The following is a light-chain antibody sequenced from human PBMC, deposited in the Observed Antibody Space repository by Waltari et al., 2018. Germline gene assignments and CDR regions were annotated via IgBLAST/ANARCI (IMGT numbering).Light chain of an antibody. CDR3: QAWDSRTAV. CDR2: QDR. V-gene: IGLV3-1*01. CDR1: KLGQKY. J-gene: IGLJ2*01. Sequence: SYELTQPPSVSVSPGQPATITCSGEKLGQKYACWYQQKPGQSPVLVIYQDRQRPSGIPARFSGSNSGSTATLTISGTRAMDEADYYCQAWDSRTAVFGGGTKLTVL.